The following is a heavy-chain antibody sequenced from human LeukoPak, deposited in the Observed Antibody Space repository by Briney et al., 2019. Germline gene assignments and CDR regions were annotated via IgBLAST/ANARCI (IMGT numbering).Heavy chain of an antibody. CDR1: GGTFSSYA. CDR2: IIPILGIA. V-gene: IGHV1-69*04. Sequence: SVKVSCKASGGTFSSYAISWVRQAPGQGLEWMGRIIPILGIANYAQKFQGRVTITADKSTSTAYMELSSLRSEDTAVYYCVRSWGTYVDVLSEQFYYGMDVWGQGTTVTVSS. J-gene: IGHJ6*02. D-gene: IGHD3-9*01. CDR3: VRSWGTYVDVLSEQFYYGMDV.